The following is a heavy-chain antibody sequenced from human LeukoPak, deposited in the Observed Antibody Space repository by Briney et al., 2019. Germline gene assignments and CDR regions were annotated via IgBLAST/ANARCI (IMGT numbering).Heavy chain of an antibody. CDR2: IFYSGSA. CDR3: ARQGKHYDSSGYGRLNAFDI. Sequence: PSETLSLTCAVSGYSISSDYYWAGSASPPGKGLEWIGSIFYSGSAYYNPSLKSRVTISVDTSKNQFSLKLNSVTAADTAVYYCARQGKHYDSSGYGRLNAFDIWGQGTMVTVSS. D-gene: IGHD3-22*01. CDR1: GYSISSDYY. J-gene: IGHJ3*02. V-gene: IGHV4-38-2*01.